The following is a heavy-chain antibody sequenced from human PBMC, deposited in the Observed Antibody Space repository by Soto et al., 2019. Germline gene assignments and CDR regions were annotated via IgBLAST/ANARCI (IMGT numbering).Heavy chain of an antibody. D-gene: IGHD1-7*01. Sequence: SETLSLTCTVSGGSISSYYWSWVRQPPGKGLEWIGYIYYSGNTNYNSSLRSRVTISVDTSKNQFSLKLSSVTAADTAVYYCGRGEVDRYNWNYGIDYWGQGTLVTVSS. V-gene: IGHV4-59*01. CDR1: GGSISSYY. CDR3: GRGEVDRYNWNYGIDY. J-gene: IGHJ4*02. CDR2: IYYSGNT.